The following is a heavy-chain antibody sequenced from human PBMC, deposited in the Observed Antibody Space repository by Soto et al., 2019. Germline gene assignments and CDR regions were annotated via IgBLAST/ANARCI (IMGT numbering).Heavy chain of an antibody. CDR3: ARDPKAPTKQLYFDL. CDR2: ISRDGDA. V-gene: IGHV4-4*02. Sequence: QVQLQESGPGLVKPSETLSLTCVVSTDSMNTNNNWWNWVRQPPGKGLEWIGEISRDGDARYNPSLKSRVTISVDKSKGQFSLTLSSVTAADTAVYYCARDPKAPTKQLYFDLWGRGTLVIVSS. CDR1: TDSMNTNNNW. J-gene: IGHJ2*01. D-gene: IGHD1-1*01.